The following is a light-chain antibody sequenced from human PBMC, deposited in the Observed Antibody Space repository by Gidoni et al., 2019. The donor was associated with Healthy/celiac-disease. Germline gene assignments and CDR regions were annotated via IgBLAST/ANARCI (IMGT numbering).Light chain of an antibody. Sequence: IVITQSPAALSVSPGERATLSCRASQSVYSNLAWYQQKPGQAPRLLIYDASTRATGVPARFSGSGSGTDFTLTISGLQSEDFAVYYCQQYNNWPPFTFGPGTTVDIK. J-gene: IGKJ3*01. V-gene: IGKV3-15*01. CDR3: QQYNNWPPFT. CDR1: QSVYSN. CDR2: DAS.